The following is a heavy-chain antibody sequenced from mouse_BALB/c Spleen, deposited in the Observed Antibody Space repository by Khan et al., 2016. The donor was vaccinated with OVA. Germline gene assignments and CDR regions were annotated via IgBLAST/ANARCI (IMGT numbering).Heavy chain of an antibody. V-gene: IGHV1-5*01. CDR3: ARSGLGNYVIWDY. J-gene: IGHJ2*01. CDR2: IYPGNSDT. CDR1: GYTFTNYW. D-gene: IGHD2-1*01. Sequence: VQLQQSGTVLARPGASVKMSCKASGYTFTNYWMHWVKQRPGQGLEWIGTIYPGNSDTNYNQKLTGKAKLTAVTSTSTAYMELSSLTKEDSAVYYCARSGLGNYVIWDYWGQGTTLTVSS.